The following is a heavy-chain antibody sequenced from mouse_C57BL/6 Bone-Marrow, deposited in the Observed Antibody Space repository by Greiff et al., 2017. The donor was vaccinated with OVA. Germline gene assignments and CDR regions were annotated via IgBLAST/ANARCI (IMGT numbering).Heavy chain of an antibody. CDR2: IYPGSGST. CDR3: VRWRDCTWYFDV. J-gene: IGHJ1*03. D-gene: IGHD3-3*01. V-gene: IGHV1-55*01. CDR1: GYTFTSYW. Sequence: QVQLQQPGAELVKPGASVKMSCKASGYTFTSYWITWVKQRPGQGLEWIGDIYPGSGSTNYNEKFKSKATLTVDTSSSTAYMPLSSLTSEDSAVYCSVRWRDCTWYFDVWGTGTTVTVSS.